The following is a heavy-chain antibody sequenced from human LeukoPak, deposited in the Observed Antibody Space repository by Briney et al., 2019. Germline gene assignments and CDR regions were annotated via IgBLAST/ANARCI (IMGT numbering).Heavy chain of an antibody. J-gene: IGHJ4*02. CDR2: ISSTSTYK. V-gene: IGHV3-21*01. Sequence: PGGSLRLSCAASGSTFDIYSMNWVRQAPGKGLEGVSSISSTSTYKYYADSVKGRFTISRDSATNSLYLQMNSLRAEDTAVYYCARGLVAYFGGQGTLVTVSS. CDR1: GSTFDIYS. CDR3: ARGLVAYF. D-gene: IGHD2-2*01.